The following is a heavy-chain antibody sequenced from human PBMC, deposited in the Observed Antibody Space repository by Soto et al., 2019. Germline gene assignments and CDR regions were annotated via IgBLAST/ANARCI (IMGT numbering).Heavy chain of an antibody. D-gene: IGHD3-10*01. V-gene: IGHV4-59*01. CDR3: ARGWFGELLSPHNWFDP. Sequence: SETLSLTCTVSGGSISSYYWSWIRQPPGKGLEWIGYIYYSGSTNYNPSLKSRVTISVDTSKNQFSLKLSSVTAADTAVYYCARGWFGELLSPHNWFDPWGQGTLVTVSS. J-gene: IGHJ5*02. CDR1: GGSISSYY. CDR2: IYYSGST.